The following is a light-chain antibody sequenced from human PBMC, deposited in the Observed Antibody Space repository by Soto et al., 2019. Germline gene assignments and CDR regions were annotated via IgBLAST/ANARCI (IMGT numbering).Light chain of an antibody. J-gene: IGKJ2*02. CDR3: QHYNKARCT. Sequence: DIQMTQSPSTLSASVGDRVTITCRASQSISSWLAWYQQKPGKAPKLLIYKASSLESGVPSRFSGSGSGTEFTLTISSLQADDFATYYCQHYNKARCTFGQGTKLEIK. V-gene: IGKV1-5*03. CDR1: QSISSW. CDR2: KAS.